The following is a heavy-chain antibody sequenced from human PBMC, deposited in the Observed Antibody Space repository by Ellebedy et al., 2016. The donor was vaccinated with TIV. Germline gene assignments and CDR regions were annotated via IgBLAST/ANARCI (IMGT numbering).Heavy chain of an antibody. V-gene: IGHV3-53*01. J-gene: IGHJ4*02. D-gene: IGHD1-26*01. CDR1: GFSISSNY. Sequence: GESLKISCVVSGFSISSNYMSWVRQAPGKGLAWVSIIYSAGNTYYGDSAKGRFTISRDTSKNTLYLQLNSLRGEDTAVYYCARVDLGLAFHYWGRGALVTVSS. CDR3: ARVDLGLAFHY. CDR2: IYSAGNT.